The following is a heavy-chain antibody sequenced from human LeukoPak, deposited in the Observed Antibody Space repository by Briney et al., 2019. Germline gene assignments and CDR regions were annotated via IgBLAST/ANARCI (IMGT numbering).Heavy chain of an antibody. Sequence: GGSLRLSCAASGFTFSSYAMSWVRQAPXXXXEWVSAISGSGGSTYYADSVKGRFTISRDNSKNTLYLQMNSLRAEDTAVYYCAKERDEWRGYYFDYWGQGTLVTVSS. D-gene: IGHD2-8*01. V-gene: IGHV3-23*01. J-gene: IGHJ4*02. CDR3: AKERDEWRGYYFDY. CDR1: GFTFSSYA. CDR2: ISGSGGST.